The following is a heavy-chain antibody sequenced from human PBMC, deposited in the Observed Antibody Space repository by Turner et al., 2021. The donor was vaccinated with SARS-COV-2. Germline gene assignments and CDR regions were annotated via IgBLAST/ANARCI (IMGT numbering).Heavy chain of an antibody. D-gene: IGHD6-13*01. V-gene: IGHV3-23*01. Sequence: EVRLLESGGGLVQPGGSLRLSCVVSDITFSHYAIHWVRQAPGKGLEWVSGISGNGDSTYYTDSVKGRFTISRDNSKNTLSLQLTGLRAEDTAIYYCAKDKYSTVWAASGCLDYWGQGTLVTVSS. CDR1: DITFSHYA. J-gene: IGHJ4*02. CDR3: AKDKYSTVWAASGCLDY. CDR2: ISGNGDST.